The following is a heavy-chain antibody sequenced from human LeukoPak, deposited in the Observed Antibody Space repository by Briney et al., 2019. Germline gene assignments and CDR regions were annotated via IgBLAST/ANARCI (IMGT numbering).Heavy chain of an antibody. Sequence: SETLSLTCAVYGGSFSGYYWSWIRQPPGKGLEWIGEINHSRSTNYNPSLKSRVTISVDTSKNQFSLKLSSVTAADTAVYYCARGRGYSGFRFDYWGQGTLVTVSS. J-gene: IGHJ4*02. CDR3: ARGRGYSGFRFDY. CDR2: INHSRST. D-gene: IGHD5-12*01. CDR1: GGSFSGYY. V-gene: IGHV4-34*01.